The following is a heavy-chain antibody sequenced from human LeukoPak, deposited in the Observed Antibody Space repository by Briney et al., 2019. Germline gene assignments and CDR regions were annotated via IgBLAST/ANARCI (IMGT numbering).Heavy chain of an antibody. CDR3: ARHYYYDSSGYSFDY. CDR1: GGSISSYY. J-gene: IGHJ4*02. D-gene: IGHD3-22*01. V-gene: IGHV4-59*01. Sequence: SETLSLTCTVSGGSISSYYWSWIRQPPGKGLEWIGYIYYSGSTNYNPSLKSRVTISVDTSKNQFSLKLSSVTAADTAVYYCARHYYYDSSGYSFDYWGQGTLVTVSS. CDR2: IYYSGST.